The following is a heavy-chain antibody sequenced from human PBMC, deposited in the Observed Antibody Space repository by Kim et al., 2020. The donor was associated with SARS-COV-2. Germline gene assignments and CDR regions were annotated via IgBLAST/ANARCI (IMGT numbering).Heavy chain of an antibody. CDR1: GYTFTSYA. D-gene: IGHD3-10*01. Sequence: ASVKVSCKASGYTFTSYAMNWVRQAPGQGLEWMGWINTNTGNPTYAQGFTGRFVFSLDTSVSTAYLQISSLKAEDTAVYYCARGGTGPAPYRFGELWGDWGQGTLVTVSS. V-gene: IGHV7-4-1*02. J-gene: IGHJ4*02. CDR3: ARGGTGPAPYRFGELWGD. CDR2: INTNTGNP.